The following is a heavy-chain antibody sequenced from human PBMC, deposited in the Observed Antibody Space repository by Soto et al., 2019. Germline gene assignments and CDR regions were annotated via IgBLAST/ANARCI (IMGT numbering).Heavy chain of an antibody. Sequence: QAHLEQSGAELKRPGASVKVSCKASGYTFSDFDITLLRQASGQGPEWMGWMNAKSGDTFFAQRFQGKFNMTWDTSLRTAYMEVGSLTSDDTAIYYCARGNPFNYAGFDVWGQGTTVAVSS. J-gene: IGHJ6*02. D-gene: IGHD3-16*01. CDR1: GYTFSDFD. V-gene: IGHV1-8*01. CDR3: ARGNPFNYAGFDV. CDR2: MNAKSGDT.